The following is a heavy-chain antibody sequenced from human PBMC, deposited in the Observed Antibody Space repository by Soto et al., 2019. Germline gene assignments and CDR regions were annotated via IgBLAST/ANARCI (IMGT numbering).Heavy chain of an antibody. CDR3: ARHKDTSSRYLLPDY. V-gene: IGHV4-39*01. CDR2: VYFRGNT. J-gene: IGHJ4*02. Sequence: SETLSLTCTVSGGSISSSSYYWGWIRQPPGKGLEWIGSVYFRGNTYYNPSLKSRVTTSVETSKNQFSLKLYSVTAADTALYYCARHKDTSSRYLLPDYWGQGTLVTVSS. CDR1: GGSISSSSYY. D-gene: IGHD6-13*01.